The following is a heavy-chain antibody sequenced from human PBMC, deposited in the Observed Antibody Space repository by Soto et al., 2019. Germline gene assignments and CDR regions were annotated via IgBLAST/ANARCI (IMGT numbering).Heavy chain of an antibody. Sequence: SETLSLTCTVSGVSIHNSHSFWGWIRQPPGKGLEFIGTVYYSGGAHYNSSLKSRVTISVDTANNQVSLRMRSLTAADTAVYYCGRVVEGATRHTDLDSWGQGTLVTV. CDR3: GRVVEGATRHTDLDS. V-gene: IGHV4-39*01. J-gene: IGHJ5*01. D-gene: IGHD2-21*01. CDR1: GVSIHNSHSF. CDR2: VYYSGGA.